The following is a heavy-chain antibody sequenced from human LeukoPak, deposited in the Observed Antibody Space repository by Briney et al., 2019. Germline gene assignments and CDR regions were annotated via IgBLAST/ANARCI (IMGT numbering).Heavy chain of an antibody. Sequence: GASVKVSCKASGGTFSSYAISWVRQAPGQGLEWMGGIIPIFGTANYAQKFQGRVTITTDESTSTAYMELSSLRSEDTAVYYCASRGQQPGSLDYWGQGTLVTVSS. CDR1: GGTFSSYA. J-gene: IGHJ4*02. D-gene: IGHD6-13*01. V-gene: IGHV1-69*05. CDR3: ASRGQQPGSLDY. CDR2: IIPIFGTA.